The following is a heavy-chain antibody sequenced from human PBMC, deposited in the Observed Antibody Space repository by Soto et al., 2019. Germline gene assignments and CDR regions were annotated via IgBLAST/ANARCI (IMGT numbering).Heavy chain of an antibody. CDR1: GGSISSGDYY. CDR2: IYYSGST. J-gene: IGHJ4*02. D-gene: IGHD6-6*01. Sequence: SETLSLTCTVSGGSISSGDYYWSWIRQPPGKGLEWIGYIYYSGSTNYNPSLKSRVTISVDTSKNQFSLKLSSVTAADTAVYYCARAPAIPIEYSSPFDYWGQGTLVTVSS. V-gene: IGHV4-30-4*01. CDR3: ARAPAIPIEYSSPFDY.